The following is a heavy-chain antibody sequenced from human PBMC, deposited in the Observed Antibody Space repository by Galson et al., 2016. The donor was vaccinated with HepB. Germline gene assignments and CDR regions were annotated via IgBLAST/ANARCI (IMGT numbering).Heavy chain of an antibody. V-gene: IGHV4-38-2*02. D-gene: IGHD2-21*02. CDR1: GYTISSGFF. Sequence: SETLSLTCTVSGYTISSGFFWGWIRQAPGKGLEWIGRVYRTGDTYYNPSLASRVTISMDKINGQFSLRLNSVTAADTATYYCARDCSGGDCHPTGGYDVFDVWGQGTMVPVAS. CDR3: ARDCSGGDCHPTGGYDVFDV. J-gene: IGHJ3*01. CDR2: VYRTGDT.